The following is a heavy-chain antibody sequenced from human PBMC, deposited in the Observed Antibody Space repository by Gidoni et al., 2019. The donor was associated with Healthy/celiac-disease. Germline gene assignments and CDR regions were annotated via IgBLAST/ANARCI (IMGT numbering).Heavy chain of an antibody. J-gene: IGHJ4*02. V-gene: IGHV3-30*18. CDR1: GFTFSSYG. D-gene: IGHD3-16*01. CDR3: AKGNSRIMITFGGILYYPIDY. Sequence: QVQLVESGGGVVQPGRSLRLSCAASGFTFSSYGMHGVRQAPGKGLEWVAVISYDGSNKYYADSVKGRFTISRDNSKNTLYLQMNSLRAEDTAVYYCAKGNSRIMITFGGILYYPIDYWGQGTLVTVSS. CDR2: ISYDGSNK.